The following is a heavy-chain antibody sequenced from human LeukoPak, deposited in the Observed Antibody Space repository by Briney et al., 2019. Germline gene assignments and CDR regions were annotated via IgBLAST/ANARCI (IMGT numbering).Heavy chain of an antibody. CDR1: GFSFSTYS. J-gene: IGHJ4*02. D-gene: IGHD1-1*01. Sequence: GGSLRLSCTASGFSFSTYSMNWVRQAPGKGLEWVSYIVGSSRNIYYADSVKGRFTISRDNAKNSLYLQMDSLRAEDTAVYHCATDSPETAAFDYWGQGTLVTVSS. CDR3: ATDSPETAAFDY. CDR2: IVGSSRNI. V-gene: IGHV3-48*04.